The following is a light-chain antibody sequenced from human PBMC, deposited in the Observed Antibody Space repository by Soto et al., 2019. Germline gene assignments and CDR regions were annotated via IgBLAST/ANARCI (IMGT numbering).Light chain of an antibody. CDR1: QGISNY. J-gene: IGKJ5*01. CDR2: DAS. V-gene: IGKV1-9*01. CDR3: RQAKSFPIT. Sequence: DIQLTQSPSFLSASVGDRVTITCRASQGISNYLAWYQQIPGKAPKLLIYDASILQTGVPSRFSGSGSGTDFTLTINSLQPEDLATYYCRQAKSFPITFGQGTRLEIK.